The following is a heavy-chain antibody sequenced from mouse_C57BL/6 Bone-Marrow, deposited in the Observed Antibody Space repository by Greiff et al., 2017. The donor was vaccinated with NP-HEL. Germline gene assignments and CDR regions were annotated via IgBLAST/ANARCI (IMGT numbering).Heavy chain of an antibody. D-gene: IGHD2-3*01. CDR1: GYTFTDYE. J-gene: IGHJ4*01. CDR2: IDPETGGT. CDR3: TRSHYDGDYYAMDY. V-gene: IGHV1-15*01. Sequence: LVESGAELVRPGASVTLSCKASGYTFTDYEMHWVKQTPVHGLEWIGAIDPETGGTAYNQKFKGKAILTADKSSSTAYMELRSLTSEDSAVYYCTRSHYDGDYYAMDYWGQGTSVTVSS.